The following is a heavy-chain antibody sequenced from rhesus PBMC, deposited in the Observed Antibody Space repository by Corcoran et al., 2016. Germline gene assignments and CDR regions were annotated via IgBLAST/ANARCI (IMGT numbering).Heavy chain of an antibody. Sequence: QVQLQESGPGVVKPSETLSLTSAVSGGSIRGYSLCRWIRQPPGKGLEWIGYIYGGSGSNSYNPSLKNRVTISKDTSKNQFSLKLSSVTAADTAVYYCARVVSDFDYWGQGVLVTGSS. V-gene: IGHV4S7*01. D-gene: IGHD2-15*01. CDR1: GGSIRGYSL. CDR3: ARVVSDFDY. J-gene: IGHJ4*01. CDR2: IYGGSGSN.